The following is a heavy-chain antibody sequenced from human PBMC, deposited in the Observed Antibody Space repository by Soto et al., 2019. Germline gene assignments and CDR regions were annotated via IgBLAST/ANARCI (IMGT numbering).Heavy chain of an antibody. D-gene: IGHD6-19*01. Sequence: SQTLSLTCAISGDSVSSNSAAWNWIRQSPSRGLEWLGRTYYRSKWYNDYAVSVKSRITINPDTSKNQFSLQLNSVTPEDTAVYYCARDCIAVAGTMGQDWFDPWGQGTLVTVSS. CDR3: ARDCIAVAGTMGQDWFDP. J-gene: IGHJ5*02. CDR2: TYYRSKWYN. CDR1: GDSVSSNSAA. V-gene: IGHV6-1*01.